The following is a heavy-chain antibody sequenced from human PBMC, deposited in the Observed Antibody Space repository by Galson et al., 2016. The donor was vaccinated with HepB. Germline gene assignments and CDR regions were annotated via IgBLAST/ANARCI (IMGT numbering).Heavy chain of an antibody. V-gene: IGHV3-9*01. Sequence: SLRLSCAVSGFTFEDYAMHWVRQVPGTGLEWISGISWNRDSINYAISVKGRFTISRDNAKNSLYLQMNSLRAEDTALSYFAKGRRYFDWLLGFDYWGQGILVTVSS. D-gene: IGHD3-9*01. J-gene: IGHJ4*02. CDR1: GFTFEDYA. CDR2: ISWNRDSI. CDR3: AKGRRYFDWLLGFDY.